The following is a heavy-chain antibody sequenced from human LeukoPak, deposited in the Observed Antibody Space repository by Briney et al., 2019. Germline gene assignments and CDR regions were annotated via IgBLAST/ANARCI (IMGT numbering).Heavy chain of an antibody. D-gene: IGHD4-23*01. V-gene: IGHV4-59*12. CDR3: ARAHYGGNAPYYYYYMDV. CDR2: IHYTGST. CDR1: GGSISSYY. J-gene: IGHJ6*03. Sequence: PSETLSLTCTVSGGSISSYYWSWIWQSPGKGLECIGYIHYTGSTNYNPSLKSRVTISVDTSKNQFSLKLSSVTAADTAVYYCARAHYGGNAPYYYYYMDVWGKGTTVTVSS.